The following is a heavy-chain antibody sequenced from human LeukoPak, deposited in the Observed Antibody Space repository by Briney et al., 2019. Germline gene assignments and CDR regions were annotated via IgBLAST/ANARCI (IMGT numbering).Heavy chain of an antibody. D-gene: IGHD3-3*01. CDR1: GGTFSSYA. CDR2: IIPILGIA. CDR3: AREADRDFWSGYYMDY. Sequence: SAKVSCKASGGTFSSYAISWVRQAPGQGLEWMGRIIPILGIANYAQKFQGRVTITADKSTSTAYMELSSLRSEDTAVYYCAREADRDFWSGYYMDYWGQGTLVTVSS. J-gene: IGHJ4*02. V-gene: IGHV1-69*04.